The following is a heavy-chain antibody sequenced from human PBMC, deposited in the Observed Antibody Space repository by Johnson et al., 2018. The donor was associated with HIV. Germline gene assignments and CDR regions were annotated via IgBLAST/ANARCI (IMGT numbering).Heavy chain of an antibody. J-gene: IGHJ3*02. CDR3: ARACRDGYTCDAFDI. CDR1: GFTVSSNY. V-gene: IGHV3-66*01. D-gene: IGHD5-24*01. CDR2: IFSGGST. Sequence: VQLMESGGGVVQPGRSLRLSCAASGFTVSSNYMTWVRQAPGKGLEWVSVIFSGGSTYYADSVKGRFTISRDNSKNTLYLQMNSLRAEDTAVFYCARACRDGYTCDAFDIWGKGTMVTVSS.